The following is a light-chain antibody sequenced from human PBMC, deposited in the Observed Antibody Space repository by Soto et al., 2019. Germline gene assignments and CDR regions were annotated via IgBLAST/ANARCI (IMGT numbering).Light chain of an antibody. J-gene: IGLJ1*01. CDR2: TDN. CDR1: SSNIGSNA. CDR3: AAWDGSLNAYV. V-gene: IGLV1-44*01. Sequence: QSVLTQPPSASGTPGQRVTISCSGSSSNIGSNAVNWYQQFPGTAPKLLIYTDNQRPSGVPDRFSGSESGTSASLAISGLQSEDEADYFCAAWDGSLNAYVFGTGTKLTVL.